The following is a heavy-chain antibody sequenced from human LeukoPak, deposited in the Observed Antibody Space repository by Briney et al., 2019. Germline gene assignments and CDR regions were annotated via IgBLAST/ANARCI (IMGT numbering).Heavy chain of an antibody. CDR1: GGSFSGYY. CDR2: INHSGST. Sequence: PSETLSLTCAVYGGSFSGYYWSWIRQPPGKGLEWIGEINHSGSTNYNPSLKSRVTISVDTSKNQFSLKLSSVTAADTAVYYCARGDGATIAFDIWGQGTMVTVSS. D-gene: IGHD1-26*01. CDR3: ARGDGATIAFDI. V-gene: IGHV4-34*01. J-gene: IGHJ3*02.